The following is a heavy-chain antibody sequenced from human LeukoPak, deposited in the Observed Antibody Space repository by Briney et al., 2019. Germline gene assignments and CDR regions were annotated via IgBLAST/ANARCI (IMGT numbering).Heavy chain of an antibody. CDR3: AREDIVVVPAARSPYYYYGMDV. D-gene: IGHD2-2*01. CDR1: GFTVSSNY. Sequence: PGGSLRLSCAASGFTVSSNYMSWVRQAPGKGLEWVSVIYSGGSTYYADSVKGRFTISRDNSKNTLYLQMNSLRAEDTAVYYCAREDIVVVPAARSPYYYYGMDVWGQGTTVTVSS. V-gene: IGHV3-53*01. CDR2: IYSGGST. J-gene: IGHJ6*02.